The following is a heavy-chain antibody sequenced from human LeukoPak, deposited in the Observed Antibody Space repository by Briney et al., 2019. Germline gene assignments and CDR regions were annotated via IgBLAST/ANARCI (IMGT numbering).Heavy chain of an antibody. J-gene: IGHJ5*02. D-gene: IGHD2/OR15-2a*01. CDR1: GVSISSSIFY. V-gene: IGHV4-39*02. CDR2: IYYSGTT. CDR3: ARGPHIKFITDSLRHIENWFDP. Sequence: NPSETLSLTCTVSGVSISSSIFYWAWIRQPPGKGLEWIGNIYYSGTTYYNPSLESRVTISLDTSKNHCSLMLTSLTAADSGEYYCARGPHIKFITDSLRHIENWFDPWGQGTLVTVSS.